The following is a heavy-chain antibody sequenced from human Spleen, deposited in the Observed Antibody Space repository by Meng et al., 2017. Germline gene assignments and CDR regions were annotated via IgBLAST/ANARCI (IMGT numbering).Heavy chain of an antibody. CDR1: GGSFSDYY. Sequence: QVQLQQCGPGLWKPSETLSLPCVASGGSFSDYYWSWTRQPPGKGLEWIGEINHRGNTNYNSFLESRVTISVDTSQNSLSLKLSSVTAADSAVYYCARGPTTVAHDFDYWGQGTLVTVSS. V-gene: IGHV4-34*01. CDR3: ARGPTTVAHDFDY. CDR2: INHRGNT. D-gene: IGHD4-11*01. J-gene: IGHJ4*02.